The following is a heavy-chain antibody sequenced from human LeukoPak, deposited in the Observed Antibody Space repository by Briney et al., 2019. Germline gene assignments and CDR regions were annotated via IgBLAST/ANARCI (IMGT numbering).Heavy chain of an antibody. CDR1: GGSIRNYY. D-gene: IGHD3-22*01. CDR2: IHYSGST. Sequence: PSGTLSLTCTVSGGSIRNYYWGWIRQPPGKGREWIGSIHYSGSTYYNSSLKSRSTISVDTSKNQFSLKLTSVTAADTAMYYCASDRSGLSFCFWGQGTLVTVSS. J-gene: IGHJ4*02. CDR3: ASDRSGLSFCF. V-gene: IGHV4-39*01.